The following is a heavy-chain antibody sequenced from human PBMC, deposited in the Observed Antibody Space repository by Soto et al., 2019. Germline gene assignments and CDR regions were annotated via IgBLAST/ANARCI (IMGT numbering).Heavy chain of an antibody. D-gene: IGHD3-10*01. V-gene: IGHV3-30-3*01. CDR3: AREWSTSGDLDY. Sequence: VQSGRSLRLSCAASGFTFSSHSIQWVRQAPGKGLEWVAVISYDGSIKYYADSVKGRFTISRDNSKNTAYLQMNSLRAEDTAVFYCAREWSTSGDLDYWGQGTLVIVSS. CDR1: GFTFSSHS. CDR2: ISYDGSIK. J-gene: IGHJ4*02.